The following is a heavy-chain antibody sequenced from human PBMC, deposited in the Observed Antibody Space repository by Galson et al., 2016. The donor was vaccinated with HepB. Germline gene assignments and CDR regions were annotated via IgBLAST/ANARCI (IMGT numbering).Heavy chain of an antibody. CDR3: ARVRAQQLLDAFDI. Sequence: SLRLSCATSGFTFTRYNMNWVRQAPGTGLEWVASISSGSSYIYYADAVKGRFTISRNNVKKSLYLQMNSLRPEDTAVYYCARVRAQQLLDAFDIWGKGRMVSVSS. CDR2: ISSGSSYI. J-gene: IGHJ3*02. CDR1: GFTFTRYN. D-gene: IGHD6-13*01. V-gene: IGHV3-21*01.